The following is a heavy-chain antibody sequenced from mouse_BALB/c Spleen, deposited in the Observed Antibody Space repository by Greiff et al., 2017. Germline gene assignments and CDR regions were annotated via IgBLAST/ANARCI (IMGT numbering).Heavy chain of an antibody. J-gene: IGHJ2*01. CDR1: GFTFTDYY. CDR2: IRNKANGYTT. Sequence: EVQRVESGGGLVQPGGSLRLSCATSGFTFTDYYMSWVRQPPGKALEWLGFIRNKANGYTTEYSASVKGRFTISRDNSQSILYLQMNTLRAEDSATYYCARVYGSSLYYFDYWGQGTTLTVSS. CDR3: ARVYGSSLYYFDY. D-gene: IGHD1-1*01. V-gene: IGHV7-3*02.